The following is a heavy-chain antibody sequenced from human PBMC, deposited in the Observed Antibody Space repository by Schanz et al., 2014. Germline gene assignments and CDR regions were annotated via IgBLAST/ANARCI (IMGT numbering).Heavy chain of an antibody. V-gene: IGHV3-66*02. CDR2: IFTDGRT. J-gene: IGHJ4*02. CDR1: GFAVDNYY. CDR3: ARLDPYGRSGTCSRAFDF. Sequence: EVQLVQSGGGLVQPGGSLRLSCAASGFAVDNYYMSCVRQAPGRGLEWVSIIFTDGRTYYADSVKGRFTISRDSSKNTLLLQMNSLRTEDTAVYYCARLDPYGRSGTCSRAFDFWGQGTLVTVSS. D-gene: IGHD2-2*01.